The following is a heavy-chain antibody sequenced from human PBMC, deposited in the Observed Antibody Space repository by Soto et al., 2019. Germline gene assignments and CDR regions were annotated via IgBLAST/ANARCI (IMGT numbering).Heavy chain of an antibody. D-gene: IGHD3-10*01. CDR2: ISSSSSYT. J-gene: IGHJ5*02. V-gene: IGHV3-11*05. Sequence: LRLSCAASGFTFSDYYMSWIRQAPGKGLEWVSYISSSSSYTNYADSVKGRFTISRDNAKNSLYLQMNSLRAEDTAVYYCARAVRGVIRLDPWGQGTLVTVSS. CDR1: GFTFSDYY. CDR3: ARAVRGVIRLDP.